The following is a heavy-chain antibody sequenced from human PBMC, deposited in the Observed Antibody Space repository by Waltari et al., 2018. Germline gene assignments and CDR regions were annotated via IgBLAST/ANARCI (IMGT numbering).Heavy chain of an antibody. J-gene: IGHJ3*01. CDR3: ATYIGASVGTAAFDV. Sequence: QLQLQESGPGLVKPSETLSLTCSVSGVSITSNRHYWGWIRQPPGQGLEWIGTMSYSGAPYSSPSLESRVTVSRDTSKNQLSLKLVSVTAADTAVYYCATYIGASVGTAAFDVWGQGTMVTVSS. CDR1: GVSITSNRHY. CDR2: MSYSGAP. V-gene: IGHV4-39*01. D-gene: IGHD5-12*01.